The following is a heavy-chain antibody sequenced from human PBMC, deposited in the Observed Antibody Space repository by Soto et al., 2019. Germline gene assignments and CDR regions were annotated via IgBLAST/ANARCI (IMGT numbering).Heavy chain of an antibody. V-gene: IGHV3-33*01. CDR1: GFTFSSYG. CDR3: ARDPTIFGVVIIGWFDP. CDR2: IWYDGSNK. D-gene: IGHD3-3*01. Sequence: QVQLVESGGGVVQPGRSLRLSCAASGFTFSSYGMHWVRQAPGKGQEWVAVIWYDGSNKYYADSVKGRFTISRDISKNTLYLQMNSLRAEDTAVYYCARDPTIFGVVIIGWFDPWGQGTLVTVSS. J-gene: IGHJ5*02.